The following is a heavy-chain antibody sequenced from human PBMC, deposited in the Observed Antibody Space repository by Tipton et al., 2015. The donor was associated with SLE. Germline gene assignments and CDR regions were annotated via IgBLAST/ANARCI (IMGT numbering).Heavy chain of an antibody. D-gene: IGHD1-26*01. J-gene: IGHJ3*01. Sequence: TLSLTCTVSGGPISSRSYYWGWIRQPPGKGLGWIGSIYYRGSTYYKPSLKRRVTISVDTSKNQFSLKLNSVTAADTAVYYCARHVIGGGSFYKRAFDVWGQGTMVTVSS. CDR3: ARHVIGGGSFYKRAFDV. CDR2: IYYRGST. V-gene: IGHV4-39*01. CDR1: GGPISSRSYY.